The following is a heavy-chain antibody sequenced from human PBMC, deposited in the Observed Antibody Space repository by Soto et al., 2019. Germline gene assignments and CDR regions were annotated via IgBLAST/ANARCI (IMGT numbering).Heavy chain of an antibody. V-gene: IGHV1-2*02. CDR1: GYTFTGYY. J-gene: IGHJ3*02. CDR3: AREGVMITFGGVIVNAFDI. D-gene: IGHD3-16*02. CDR2: INPNSGGT. Sequence: WASVKVSCKASGYTFTGYYMHWVRQAPGQGLEWMGWINPNSGGTNYAQKFQGRVTMTRATSISTAYMELSMLRSDDTAVYYCAREGVMITFGGVIVNAFDIWGQGTMVTVSS.